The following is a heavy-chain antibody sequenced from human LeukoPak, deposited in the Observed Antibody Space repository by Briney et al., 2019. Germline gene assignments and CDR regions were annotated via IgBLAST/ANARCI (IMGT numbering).Heavy chain of an antibody. V-gene: IGHV3-11*06. J-gene: IGHJ4*02. D-gene: IGHD1-1*01. Sequence: SVKGRFTISRDNAKNSLHLQMNSLRVEDTAVYYCARAERPIDHWGQGTLVTVSS. CDR3: ARAERPIDH.